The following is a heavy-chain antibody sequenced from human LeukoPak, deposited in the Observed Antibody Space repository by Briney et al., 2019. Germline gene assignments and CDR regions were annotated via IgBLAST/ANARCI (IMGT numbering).Heavy chain of an antibody. CDR2: IYYSGST. D-gene: IGHD3-10*01. CDR3: ARVPMVRGLYYFDY. Sequence: SETLSLTCTVSGDPINSYYWSWLRQPPGKGLEWIGYIYYSGSTNYNPSLKSRVTISVDTSKNQFSLKLSSVTAADTAVYYCARVPMVRGLYYFDYWGQGTLVTVSS. J-gene: IGHJ4*02. V-gene: IGHV4-59*01. CDR1: GDPINSYY.